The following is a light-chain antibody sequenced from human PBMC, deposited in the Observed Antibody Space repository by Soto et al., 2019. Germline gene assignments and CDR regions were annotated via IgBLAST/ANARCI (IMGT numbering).Light chain of an antibody. Sequence: EIVLTQSPGTLSLSPGERATLSCRASQSVSSSYLAWYQHKPGQAPRLLIYGTSSRATGIPDRFSGSGSGTDFTLPISRLEPEDFAVYYCQQYGSSYTFGQGTKLEIK. CDR3: QQYGSSYT. J-gene: IGKJ2*01. V-gene: IGKV3-20*01. CDR1: QSVSSSY. CDR2: GTS.